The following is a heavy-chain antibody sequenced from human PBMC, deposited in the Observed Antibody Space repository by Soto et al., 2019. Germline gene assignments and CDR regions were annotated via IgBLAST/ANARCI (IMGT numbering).Heavy chain of an antibody. J-gene: IGHJ6*02. Sequence: NPAGSLRLSCAASGFTFSNAWMTWACKAPGKGLEWVGCIKSKTDGGTTDYATPVKGRFTISRDDSKNTLYLQMNSLKTEDTAVYYCTTDNLRYFDWLLQGPYGMDVWGQGTTVTVSS. V-gene: IGHV3-15*07. CDR2: IKSKTDGGTT. CDR1: GFTFSNAW. D-gene: IGHD3-9*01. CDR3: TTDNLRYFDWLLQGPYGMDV.